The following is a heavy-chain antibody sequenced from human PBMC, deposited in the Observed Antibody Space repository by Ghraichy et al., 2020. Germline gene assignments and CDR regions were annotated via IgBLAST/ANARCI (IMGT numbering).Heavy chain of an antibody. Sequence: GSLRLSCAASGFTFSSYAMSWVRQAPGKGLEWVSAISSSGDSTYYADSVKGRFTISKENSKDTLYLQMNSLRADDTAIYYCAKETGRGWLQSGYWGHGTLVTVSS. D-gene: IGHD5-24*01. J-gene: IGHJ4*01. V-gene: IGHV3-23*01. CDR2: ISSSGDST. CDR1: GFTFSSYA. CDR3: AKETGRGWLQSGY.